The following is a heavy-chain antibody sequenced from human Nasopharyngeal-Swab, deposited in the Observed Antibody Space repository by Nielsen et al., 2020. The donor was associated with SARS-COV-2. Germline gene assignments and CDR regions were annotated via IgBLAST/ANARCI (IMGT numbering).Heavy chain of an antibody. J-gene: IGHJ6*03. CDR3: VKDWRYEYPSYMDI. CDR1: GFTFSNFA. Sequence: GESLKIFCSASGFTFSNFAMHWVRQAPGKGLEFVSAIDNNGGATYYADSVKGRFTISRDNSKSTLYLQLSSLRSDDTAVYYCVKDWRYEYPSYMDIWGKGTTIIVSS. D-gene: IGHD3-3*01. CDR2: IDNNGGAT. V-gene: IGHV3-64D*06.